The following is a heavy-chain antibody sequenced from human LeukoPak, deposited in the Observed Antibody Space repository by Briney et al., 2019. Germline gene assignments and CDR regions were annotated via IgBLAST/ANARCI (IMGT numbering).Heavy chain of an antibody. CDR3: ARLSVSITRRFDL. CDR1: GFTLSNYE. Sequence: GGSLRLSCAPSGFTLSNYEMTWVRLTPGKGLQGISYISKGGATVLYAESVKGRFTISRDNANSSLYLQMNSLRAEDTAVYFCARLSVSITRRFDLWGQGTFVTVSS. J-gene: IGHJ5*02. V-gene: IGHV3-48*03. D-gene: IGHD3-3*01. CDR2: ISKGGATV.